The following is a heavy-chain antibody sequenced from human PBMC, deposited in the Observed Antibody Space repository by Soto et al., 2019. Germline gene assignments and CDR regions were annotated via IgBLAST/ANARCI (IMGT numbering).Heavy chain of an antibody. CDR3: ASGTLWFRELPDY. D-gene: IGHD3-10*01. Sequence: SETLSLTCTVSGGSISSYYWSWIRQPPGKGLEWIGYIYYSGSTNYNPSLKSRVTISVDTSKNQFSLKLSSVTAADTAVYYCASGTLWFRELPDYWGQGTLVTVSS. J-gene: IGHJ4*02. V-gene: IGHV4-59*01. CDR2: IYYSGST. CDR1: GGSISSYY.